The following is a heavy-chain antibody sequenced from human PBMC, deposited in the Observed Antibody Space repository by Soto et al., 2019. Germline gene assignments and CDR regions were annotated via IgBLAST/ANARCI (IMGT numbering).Heavy chain of an antibody. J-gene: IGHJ4*02. Sequence: ASVKVSCKASGYTFTNFGISWVRQAPGQGLEWMGWISAYNGNTNYAQKFQGRVTMTTDTSTSTAYMEVRSLRSDDTAVYYCARDDSSGYYHHFDYWGQGTLVTVSS. V-gene: IGHV1-18*01. D-gene: IGHD3-22*01. CDR1: GYTFTNFG. CDR3: ARDDSSGYYHHFDY. CDR2: ISAYNGNT.